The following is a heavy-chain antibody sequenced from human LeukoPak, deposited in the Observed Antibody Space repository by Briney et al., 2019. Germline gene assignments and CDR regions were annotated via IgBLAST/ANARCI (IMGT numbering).Heavy chain of an antibody. V-gene: IGHV4-39*01. J-gene: IGHJ3*02. CDR2: IYYSGST. CDR1: GGSISSSSYY. CDR3: ARSSGQELRYFDGLLAFDI. D-gene: IGHD3-9*01. Sequence: PSETLFLTCTVSGGSISSSSYYWGWIRQPPGKGLEWIGSIYYSGSTYYNPSLKSRVTISVDTSKNQFSLKLSSVTAADTAVYYCARSSGQELRYFDGLLAFDIWGQGTMVTVSS.